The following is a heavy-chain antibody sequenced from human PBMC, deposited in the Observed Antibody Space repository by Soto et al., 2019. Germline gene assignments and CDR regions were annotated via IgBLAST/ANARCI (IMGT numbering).Heavy chain of an antibody. Sequence: PSETLSLTYIVSGGSISGYYWSWIRQPPGKGLEWIGHIYYSGTTNYNPSLKSRLTMSVGTSKNHFSLKLSSVTAADTAVYYCVRHVEHRESFFDYWGQGTLVTVSS. D-gene: IGHD3-10*01. CDR1: GGSISGYY. CDR2: IYYSGTT. V-gene: IGHV4-59*08. J-gene: IGHJ4*02. CDR3: VRHVEHRESFFDY.